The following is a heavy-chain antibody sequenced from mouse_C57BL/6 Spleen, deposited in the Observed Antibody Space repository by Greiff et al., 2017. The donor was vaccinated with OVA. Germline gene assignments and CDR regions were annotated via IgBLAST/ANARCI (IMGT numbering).Heavy chain of an antibody. V-gene: IGHV1-50*01. Sequence: QVQLQQPGAELVKPGASVKLSCKASGYTFTSYWMQWVKQRPGQGLEWIGEIDPSDSYTNYNQKFKGKATLTVDTSSSTAYMQLSSLTSEDSAVYYCARAYGSFYAMDYWGQGTSVTVSS. CDR1: GYTFTSYW. CDR3: ARAYGSFYAMDY. CDR2: IDPSDSYT. J-gene: IGHJ4*01. D-gene: IGHD1-1*01.